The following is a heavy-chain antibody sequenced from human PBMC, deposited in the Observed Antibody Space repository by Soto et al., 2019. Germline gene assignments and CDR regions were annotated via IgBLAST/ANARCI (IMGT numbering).Heavy chain of an antibody. D-gene: IGHD6-25*01. Sequence: WTWIRQPPGKGLEWIGYSYDRGRTNYNPSLKSRVTISVYTSKNQFSLKLNSVTAADTAVYYCARESGGSFNYWGQGTLVTVSS. J-gene: IGHJ4*02. CDR3: ARESGGSFNY. V-gene: IGHV4-59*01. CDR2: SYDRGRT.